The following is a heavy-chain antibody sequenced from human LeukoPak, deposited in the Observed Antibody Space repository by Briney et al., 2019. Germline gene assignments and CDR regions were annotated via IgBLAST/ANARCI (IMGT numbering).Heavy chain of an antibody. V-gene: IGHV4-34*01. CDR3: ARGYLAYYDSSGYVPYYFDY. CDR1: GGSFSGYC. CDR2: INHSGST. Sequence: PSETLSLTCAVYGGSFSGYCWSWIRQPPGKGLEWIGEINHSGSTNYNPSLKSRVTISVDTSKNQFSLKLSSVTAADTAVYYCARGYLAYYDSSGYVPYYFDYWGQGTLVTVSS. D-gene: IGHD3-22*01. J-gene: IGHJ4*02.